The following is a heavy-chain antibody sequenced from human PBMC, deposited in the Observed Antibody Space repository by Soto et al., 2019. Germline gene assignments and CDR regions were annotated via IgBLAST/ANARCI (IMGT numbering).Heavy chain of an antibody. J-gene: IGHJ4*02. CDR3: AREGSSGLFDF. D-gene: IGHD6-25*01. CDR1: GFSFSDYY. V-gene: IGHV3-11*05. CDR2: ISGDGLYK. Sequence: PGGSLRLSCSASGFSFSDYYMDWIRHTPGRGLEWLSYISGDGLYKTNAGSMQGRFTISRDNAKNSLYLQLTNLGADDTAVYYCAREGSSGLFDFWGQGVLVTVSS.